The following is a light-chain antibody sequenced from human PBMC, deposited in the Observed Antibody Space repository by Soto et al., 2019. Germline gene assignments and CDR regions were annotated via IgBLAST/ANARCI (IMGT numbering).Light chain of an antibody. V-gene: IGLV2-14*01. J-gene: IGLJ1*01. CDR2: EVS. CDR1: SSDVGGYNY. CDR3: NSYTNSGTHV. Sequence: QSVLTQPASVSGSRGQSMTMSCTGTSSDVGGYNYVSWYQQHPGKAPKLLIYEVSDRPSGVSDRFSGSKSGNTASLTISGLQAEDESDYYCNSYTNSGTHVFGTGTKVTVL.